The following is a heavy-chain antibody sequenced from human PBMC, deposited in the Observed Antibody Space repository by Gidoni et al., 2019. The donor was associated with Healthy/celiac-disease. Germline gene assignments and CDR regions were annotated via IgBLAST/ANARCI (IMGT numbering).Heavy chain of an antibody. CDR2: ISWNSGSI. D-gene: IGHD1-26*01. CDR1: GFTFAAYA. V-gene: IGHV3-9*01. J-gene: IGHJ5*02. CDR3: AKDSSRKVVGAIGVT. Sequence: EVQLVESGGGLVQPGRSLRLSCAASGFTFAAYAMHWVRQAPGKGLEWVSGISWNSGSIGYADSVKGRFTISRDNAKNSLYLQMNSLRAEDTALYYCAKDSSRKVVGAIGVTWGQGTLVTVSS.